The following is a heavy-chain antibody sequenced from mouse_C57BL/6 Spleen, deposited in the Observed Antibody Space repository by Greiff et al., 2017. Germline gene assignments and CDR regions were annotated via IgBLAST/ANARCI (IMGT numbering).Heavy chain of an antibody. CDR1: GYTFTSYW. D-gene: IGHD2-14*01. CDR3: ARWYDPYWYFDV. CDR2: INPSSGYT. V-gene: IGHV1-7*01. Sequence: QLQQSGAELAKPGASVKLSCKASGYTFTSYWMHWVKQRPGQGLEWIGYINPSSGYTKYNQKFKDKATLPADKSSSTAYMQLSRLTYEDAAVYYCARWYDPYWYFDVWGTGTTVTVSS. J-gene: IGHJ1*03.